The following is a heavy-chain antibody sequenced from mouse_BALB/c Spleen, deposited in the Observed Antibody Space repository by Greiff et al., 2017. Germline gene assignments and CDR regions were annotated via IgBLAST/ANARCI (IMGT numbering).Heavy chain of an antibody. Sequence: VQRVESGPGLVAPSQSLSITCTVSGFSLTSYGVHWVRQPPGKGLEWLGVIWAGGSTNYNSALMSRLSISKDNSKSQVFLKMNSLQTDDTAMYYSATYGNSPWFAYWGQGTLVTVSA. V-gene: IGHV2-9*02. CDR3: ATYGNSPWFAY. D-gene: IGHD2-1*01. J-gene: IGHJ3*01. CDR2: IWAGGST. CDR1: GFSLTSYG.